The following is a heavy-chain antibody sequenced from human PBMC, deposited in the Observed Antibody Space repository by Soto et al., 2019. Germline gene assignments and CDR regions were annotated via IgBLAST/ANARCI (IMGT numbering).Heavy chain of an antibody. V-gene: IGHV3-23*01. CDR3: AKERTYYYGSGSYHHYGMDV. CDR2: IRGSGGST. CDR1: GFTFSSYA. J-gene: IGHJ6*02. Sequence: EVQLLESGGGLVQPGGSLRLSCAASGFTFSSYAMSWVRQAPGKGLEWVSSIRGSGGSTQYADYVKGRFTISRDNSKNTLYLQMTSLRAEDTAVYYCAKERTYYYGSGSYHHYGMDVWGQGTTVTVSS. D-gene: IGHD3-10*01.